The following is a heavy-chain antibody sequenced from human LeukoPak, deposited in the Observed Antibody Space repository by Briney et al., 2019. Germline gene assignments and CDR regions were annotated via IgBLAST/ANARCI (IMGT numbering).Heavy chain of an antibody. CDR2: ISGSGGSA. V-gene: IGHV3-23*01. J-gene: IGHJ5*02. D-gene: IGHD3-10*01. CDR1: GFTFSSYA. CDR3: AKGGDMVRGVYNWFDH. Sequence: TGGSLRLSCAASGFTFSSYAISWVRQAPGKGLEWVSAISGSGGSAYYADSVKGRFTISRDNSKNTLYLQMNSLRAEDTAVYFCAKGGDMVRGVYNWFDHWGQGTLVTVSS.